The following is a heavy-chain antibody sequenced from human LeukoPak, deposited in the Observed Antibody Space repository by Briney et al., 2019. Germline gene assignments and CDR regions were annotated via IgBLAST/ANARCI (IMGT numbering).Heavy chain of an antibody. J-gene: IGHJ4*02. V-gene: IGHV3-23*01. CDR3: AKIMTN. D-gene: IGHD2-8*01. CDR1: GFTFSSSS. CDR2: ISGSGGSS. Sequence: AGGSLRLSCAASGFTFSSSSMSWVRQAPGKGLEWVSTISGSGGSSYYADSVKGRFTISRDDSKNTLYLQMHSLRAEDTAVYYCAKIMTNWGQGTLVTVSS.